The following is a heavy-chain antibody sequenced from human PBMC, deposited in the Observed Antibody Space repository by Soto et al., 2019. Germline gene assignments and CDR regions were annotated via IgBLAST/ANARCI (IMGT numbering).Heavy chain of an antibody. CDR3: ATSFITTVGTTA. V-gene: IGHV3-48*01. Sequence: EVQLVESGGGLVQPGGSLRLSCEASGFTFSNYGINWVRQAPGKGLGWVSHISSSSSTIYYAESVKGRFSISRDNAKNSLYLQMSSLRGEDTAVYYCATSFITTVGTTAWGQGTQVTVSS. J-gene: IGHJ4*02. CDR2: ISSSSSTI. D-gene: IGHD1-1*01. CDR1: GFTFSNYG.